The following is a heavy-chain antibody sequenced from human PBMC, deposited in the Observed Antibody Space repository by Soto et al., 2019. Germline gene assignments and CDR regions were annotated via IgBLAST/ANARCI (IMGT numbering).Heavy chain of an antibody. CDR1: GYSFTSYW. D-gene: IGHD3-22*01. CDR3: VRSDNGGYYYLWDS. CDR2: IYPGDSEI. V-gene: IGHV5-51*01. Sequence: GESLKISCNASGYSFTSYWIGWVRQMPGKGLEWMGIIYPGDSEIRYSPSFQGQVTISADKSTSTAYLQWNSLKASDTAMYYCVRSDNGGYYYLWDSWGQGTLVTVS. J-gene: IGHJ4*02.